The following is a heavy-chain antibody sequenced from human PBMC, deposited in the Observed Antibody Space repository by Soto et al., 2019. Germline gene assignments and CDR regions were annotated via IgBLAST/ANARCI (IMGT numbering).Heavy chain of an antibody. Sequence: PSETLSLTCSISGGSMNHNYWTWLRQPPGKGLEWIGYIYYSGSTNYSPSLKSRVTIAIDTSKNQFSLKVRSVTAADTAVYYCARETYGDYVGYFDPWGQGIQVTVSS. V-gene: IGHV4-59*12. CDR2: IYYSGST. CDR3: ARETYGDYVGYFDP. D-gene: IGHD4-17*01. J-gene: IGHJ5*02. CDR1: GGSMNHNY.